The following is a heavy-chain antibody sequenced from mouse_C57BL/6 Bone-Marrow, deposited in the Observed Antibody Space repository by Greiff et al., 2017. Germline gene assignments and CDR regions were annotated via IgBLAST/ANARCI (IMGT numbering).Heavy chain of an antibody. CDR3: ARLGHCGWFAY. CDR1: GYTFTNYW. Sequence: QVQLQQSGAELVRPGTSVKMSCKASGYTFTNYWIGWAKPRPGHGLEWIGDIYPGGGYTNYNEKFKGKATLTTDKTSGTAYMQFSSLTSEDSAIYYCARLGHCGWFAYWGQGTLVTVSA. D-gene: IGHD2-14*01. J-gene: IGHJ3*01. V-gene: IGHV1-63*01. CDR2: IYPGGGYT.